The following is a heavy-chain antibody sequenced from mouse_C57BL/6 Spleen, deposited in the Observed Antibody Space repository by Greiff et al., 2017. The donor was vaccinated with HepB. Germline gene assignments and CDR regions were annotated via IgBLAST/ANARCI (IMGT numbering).Heavy chain of an antibody. CDR2: INSNGGST. Sequence: DVMLVESGGGLVQPGGSLKLSCAASGFTFSSYGMSWVRQTPDKRLELVATINSNGGSTYYPDSVKGRFTISRDNAKNTLYLQMSSLQSEDTAMYYCARMARTINWGQGTTLTVSS. V-gene: IGHV5-6-3*01. CDR1: GFTFSSYG. CDR3: ARMARTIN. J-gene: IGHJ2*01.